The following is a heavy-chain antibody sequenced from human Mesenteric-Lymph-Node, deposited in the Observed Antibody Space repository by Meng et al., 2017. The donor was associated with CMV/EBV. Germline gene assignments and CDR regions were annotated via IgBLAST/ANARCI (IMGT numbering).Heavy chain of an antibody. CDR2: ISWNSGSI. J-gene: IGHJ3*02. CDR1: GFTFDDYA. V-gene: IGHV3-9*01. Sequence: SLKISCAASGFTFDDYAMHWVRQAPGKGLEWVSGISWNSGSIGYADSVKGRFTISRDNAKNSLYLQMNSLRAEDTALYYCAGRSTSCYRCAFDIWGQGTMVTVSS. CDR3: AGRSTSCYRCAFDI. D-gene: IGHD2-2*01.